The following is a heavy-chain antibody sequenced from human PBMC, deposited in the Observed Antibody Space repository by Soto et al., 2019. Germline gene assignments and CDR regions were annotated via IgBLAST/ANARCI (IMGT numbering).Heavy chain of an antibody. Sequence: QVQLQESGPGLVKPSQTLSLTCTVSGGSISSGDYYWSWIRQPPGKGLEWIGYIYYSGSTYYNPSLKSRVTISVDTSKNQFSLKLSSVTAADTAVYYCARDYLGYCSGGSCARSTGFDYWGQGTLVTVSS. CDR3: ARDYLGYCSGGSCARSTGFDY. V-gene: IGHV4-30-4*01. J-gene: IGHJ4*02. CDR2: IYYSGST. CDR1: GGSISSGDYY. D-gene: IGHD2-15*01.